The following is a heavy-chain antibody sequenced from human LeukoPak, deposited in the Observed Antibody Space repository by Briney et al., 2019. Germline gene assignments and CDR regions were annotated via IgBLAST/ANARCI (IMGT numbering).Heavy chain of an antibody. CDR2: IKSKTDGGTT. J-gene: IGHJ4*02. CDR1: GFTFSNAW. V-gene: IGHV3-15*01. Sequence: GGSLRLSCAASGFTFSNAWMSWVRQAPGKGLEWVGRIKSKTDGGTTDYAAPVKGRFTISRDDSKNTLYLQINSLKTEDTAVYYCTTDIGLWFGVNPSRKYYFDYWGQGTLVTVSS. CDR3: TTDIGLWFGVNPSRKYYFDY. D-gene: IGHD3-10*01.